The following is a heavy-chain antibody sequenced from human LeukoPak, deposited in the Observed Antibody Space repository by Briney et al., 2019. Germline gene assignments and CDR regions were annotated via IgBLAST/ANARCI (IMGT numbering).Heavy chain of an antibody. Sequence: QPGRSLRLSCAASGFTFSSYAMHWVRQAPGKGLEWVAVISYDGSNKYYADSVKGRFTISRDNSKNTLYLQMNSLRAEDTAIYYCARAVWIGTNDYWGQGTLVTVSS. D-gene: IGHD3-3*01. CDR2: ISYDGSNK. J-gene: IGHJ4*02. CDR3: ARAVWIGTNDY. V-gene: IGHV3-30-3*01. CDR1: GFTFSSYA.